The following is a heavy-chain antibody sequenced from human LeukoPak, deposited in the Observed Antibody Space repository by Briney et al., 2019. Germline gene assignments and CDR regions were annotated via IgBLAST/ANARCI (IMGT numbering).Heavy chain of an antibody. CDR2: IYYSGNT. CDR1: GGSISSSSYY. V-gene: IGHV4-39*01. D-gene: IGHD4-11*01. J-gene: IGHJ5*02. Sequence: PWETLSLTCTVSGGSISSSSYYWGWIRQPPGKGLEWIGTIYYSGNTYYNPPLKSRVTMSVDMSKNQFSLMLSSVTAADTAVYYCARHLGNYLDWFDPWGQGTLVTVSS. CDR3: ARHLGNYLDWFDP.